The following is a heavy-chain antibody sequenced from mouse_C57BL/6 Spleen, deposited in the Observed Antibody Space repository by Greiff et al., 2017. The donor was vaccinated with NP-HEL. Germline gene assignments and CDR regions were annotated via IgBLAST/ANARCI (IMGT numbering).Heavy chain of an antibody. J-gene: IGHJ2*01. CDR2: IYPGDGDT. CDR3: ASPKLDY. D-gene: IGHD1-3*01. V-gene: IGHV1-82*01. Sequence: QVQLQQSGPELVKPGASVKISCKASGYAFSSSWMNWVKQRPGKGLEWIGRIYPGDGDTNYNGKFKGKATLTADKSSSTAYMQLSSLTSEDSAVYFCASPKLDYWGQGTTLTVSS. CDR1: GYAFSSSW.